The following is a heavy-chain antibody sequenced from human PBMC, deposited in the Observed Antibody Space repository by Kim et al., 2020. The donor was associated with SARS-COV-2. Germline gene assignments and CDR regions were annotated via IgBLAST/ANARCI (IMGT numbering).Heavy chain of an antibody. CDR1: GFTFSYYA. D-gene: IGHD6-19*01. V-gene: IGHV3-30-3*01. CDR3: ARDLAVAGGF. CDR2: ISHDDSNI. J-gene: IGHJ4*02. Sequence: GVSLRLSCAASGFTFSYYAFHWVRQPPGKGLEWISHISHDDSNIFYADSVKGRFSVSRDNSKSMLYLQMNDLKAADTAIYYCARDLAVAGGFWGQGALVTVSS.